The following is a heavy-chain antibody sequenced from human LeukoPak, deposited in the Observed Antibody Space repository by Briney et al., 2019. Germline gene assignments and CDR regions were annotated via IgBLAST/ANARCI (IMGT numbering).Heavy chain of an antibody. V-gene: IGHV4-39*07. CDR3: ARGDWNYVGNAFDI. D-gene: IGHD1-7*01. CDR2: IYYSGST. CDR1: GSSISSSSYY. Sequence: SETLSLTCTVSGSSISSSSYYWGWIRQPPGKGLEWIGSIYYSGSTYYNPSLKSRVTISVDTSKNQFSLKLSSVTAADTAVYYCARGDWNYVGNAFDIWGQGTMVTVSS. J-gene: IGHJ3*02.